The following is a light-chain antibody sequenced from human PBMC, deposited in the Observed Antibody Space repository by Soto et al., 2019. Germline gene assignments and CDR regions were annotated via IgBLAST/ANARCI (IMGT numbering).Light chain of an antibody. CDR2: DVS. CDR3: SSYTSTNTLI. CDR1: SSDVGGYNS. V-gene: IGLV2-14*03. J-gene: IGLJ2*01. Sequence: QSALTQPASVSGSPGQSITISCTGTSSDVGGYNSVSWYQQHPDKAPQLKIFDVSNRPSGISDRFSGSKSGNTASLTISGLQAKDEADYYCSSYTSTNTLIFGGGTKLTVL.